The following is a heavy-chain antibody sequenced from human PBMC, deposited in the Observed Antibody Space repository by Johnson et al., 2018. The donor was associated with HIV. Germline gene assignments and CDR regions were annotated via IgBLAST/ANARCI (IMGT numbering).Heavy chain of an antibody. V-gene: IGHV3-7*05. CDR3: AREYSSGYPDAFDI. CDR2: IKQDGSEK. Sequence: MLLVESGGGLVQPGGSLRLSCAASGFTFSSYWMSWVRQAPGKGLEWVANIKQDGSEKYYVDSVKGRFTISRDNAKNSLYLQMNSLRAEDTAVYYCAREYSSGYPDAFDIWGQGTMVTVSS. CDR1: GFTFSSYW. J-gene: IGHJ3*02. D-gene: IGHD3-22*01.